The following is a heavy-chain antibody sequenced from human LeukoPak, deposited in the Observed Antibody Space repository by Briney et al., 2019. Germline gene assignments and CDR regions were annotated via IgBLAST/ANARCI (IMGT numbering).Heavy chain of an antibody. D-gene: IGHD4-17*01. CDR2: IKQDGSEK. J-gene: IGHJ4*02. Sequence: GGSLRLSCAASGFTFSSYWMSWVRQAPGKGLEWVANIKQDGSEKYYVDSVKGRFTISRDNAKNSLYLQMNSLRAEDTAVYYCARDLGGYGDYVEYYFDYWGQGTLVTVSS. CDR1: GFTFSSYW. V-gene: IGHV3-7*01. CDR3: ARDLGGYGDYVEYYFDY.